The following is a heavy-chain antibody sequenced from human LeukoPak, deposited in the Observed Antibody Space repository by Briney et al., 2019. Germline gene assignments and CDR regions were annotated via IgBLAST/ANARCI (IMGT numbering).Heavy chain of an antibody. CDR1: GGSISSGSYY. J-gene: IGHJ4*02. V-gene: IGHV4-61*02. D-gene: IGHD5-18*01. CDR3: ARDSDSYGFEFAFDY. CDR2: IYTSGST. Sequence: PSETLSLTCTVSGGSISSGSYYWSWIRQPAGKGLEWIGRIYTSGSTKYNPSLKSRVTISVDRSKNQFSLKLSSVTAADTAVYYCARDSDSYGFEFAFDYWGQGTLVTVSS.